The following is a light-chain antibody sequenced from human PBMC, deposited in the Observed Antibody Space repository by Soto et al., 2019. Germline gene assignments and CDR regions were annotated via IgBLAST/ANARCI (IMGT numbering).Light chain of an antibody. V-gene: IGLV2-14*01. CDR1: SSDVGGYKF. CDR2: EVS. CDR3: SSYTGTNTRYV. Sequence: QSVLTQPASVSGSPGQSITISCTGSSSDVGGYKFVSWYQQYPGKTPKLMIYEVSNRPSGVSNRFSGSKSGNTASLTISGLQAEDEADYYRSSYTGTNTRYVFGTGTKVTVL. J-gene: IGLJ1*01.